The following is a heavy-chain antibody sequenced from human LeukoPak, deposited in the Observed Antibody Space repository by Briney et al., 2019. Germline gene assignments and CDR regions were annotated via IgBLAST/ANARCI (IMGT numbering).Heavy chain of an antibody. Sequence: PGGSLRLSCAASGFTFSDYYMSWIRQAPGKGLEWVSYISSSSSYTNYADSVKGRFTISRDNAKNSLYLQMNSLRAEDTAVYYCARDRGGGNLNWFDPWGQGTLVTVSS. CDR2: ISSSSSYT. CDR3: ARDRGGGNLNWFDP. J-gene: IGHJ5*02. V-gene: IGHV3-11*05. D-gene: IGHD4-23*01. CDR1: GFTFSDYY.